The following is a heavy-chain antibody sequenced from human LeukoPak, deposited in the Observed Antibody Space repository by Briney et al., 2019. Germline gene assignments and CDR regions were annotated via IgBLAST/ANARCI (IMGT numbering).Heavy chain of an antibody. CDR3: ARNHGDY. Sequence: GGSLRLSCVASGFTFSDCYMSWIRQAPGKGLEWVSYISPDDTDVDYADSLKGRFTISRDNAKNSLFLQMNSLRAEDTAVYYCARNHGDYWGQGTVVTVSS. J-gene: IGHJ4*02. CDR1: GFTFSDCY. D-gene: IGHD1-14*01. CDR2: ISPDDTDV. V-gene: IGHV3-11*04.